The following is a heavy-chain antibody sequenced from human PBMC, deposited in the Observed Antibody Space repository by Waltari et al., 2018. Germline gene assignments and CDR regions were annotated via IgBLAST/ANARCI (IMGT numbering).Heavy chain of an antibody. Sequence: GFTFSSYSMNWVRQAPGKGLEWVSYISSSSSTIYYADSVKGRFTISRDNAKNSLYLQMNSLRAEDTAVYYCARQTYVWGSYRWDYWGQGTLVTVSS. CDR3: ARQTYVWGSYRWDY. J-gene: IGHJ4*02. V-gene: IGHV3-48*01. CDR2: ISSSSSTI. D-gene: IGHD3-16*02. CDR1: GFTFSSYS.